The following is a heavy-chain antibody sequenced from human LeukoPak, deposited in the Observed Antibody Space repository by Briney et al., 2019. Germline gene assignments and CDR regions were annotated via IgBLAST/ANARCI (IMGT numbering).Heavy chain of an antibody. CDR2: IYSGGST. V-gene: IGHV3-53*01. CDR1: GFTVSSNY. CDR3: AREPSPDYYYGMDV. J-gene: IGHJ6*04. Sequence: GGSLRLSCAASGFTVSSNYMSWVRQAPGKGLEWVSVIYSGGSTYYADSVKGRFTISRDNSENTLYLQMNSLRAEDTAVYYCAREPSPDYYYGMDVWGKGTTVTVSS.